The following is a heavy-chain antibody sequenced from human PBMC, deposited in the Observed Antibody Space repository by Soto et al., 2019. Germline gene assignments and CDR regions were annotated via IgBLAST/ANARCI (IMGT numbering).Heavy chain of an antibody. CDR2: ISGSGGST. Sequence: LRLSCAASGLTFSSYAMSWVRQAPGKGLEWVSAISGSGGSTNYADSVKGRFTISRDNSKNTLYLQMNSLRAEDTAVYYCAKDWYFGSTIFGLMFDYWGQGTLVTVSS. D-gene: IGHD3-3*01. J-gene: IGHJ4*02. CDR3: AKDWYFGSTIFGLMFDY. V-gene: IGHV3-23*01. CDR1: GLTFSSYA.